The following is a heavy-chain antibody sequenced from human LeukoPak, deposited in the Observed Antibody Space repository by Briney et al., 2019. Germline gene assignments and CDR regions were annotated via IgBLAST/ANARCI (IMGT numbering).Heavy chain of an antibody. CDR1: GGSFSGYY. Sequence: PSETLSLTCAVYGGSFSGYYWSWIRQPPGKGLEWIGEINHSGSTNYNPSLKSRVTISVDTSKNQFSLKLSSVTAADTAVYYCASGYSGNDYWGQGTLVTVSS. J-gene: IGHJ4*02. D-gene: IGHD5-12*01. CDR3: ASGYSGNDY. CDR2: INHSGST. V-gene: IGHV4-34*01.